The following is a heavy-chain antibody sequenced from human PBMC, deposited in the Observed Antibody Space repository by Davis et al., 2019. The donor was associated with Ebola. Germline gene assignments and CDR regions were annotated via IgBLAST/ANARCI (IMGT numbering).Heavy chain of an antibody. D-gene: IGHD1-26*01. CDR2: IYPGDSDA. CDR3: ARQEGGSGRLTSFDY. Sequence: GESLKISCYGSGYNFRDYWIVWVRQLPGKGLEWMGNIYPGDSDARYSPSFQGQVTLSADKSFATAYLQWRSLKASDTAMYYCARQEGGSGRLTSFDYWGRGTLVTVSS. CDR1: GYNFRDYW. J-gene: IGHJ4*02. V-gene: IGHV5-51*01.